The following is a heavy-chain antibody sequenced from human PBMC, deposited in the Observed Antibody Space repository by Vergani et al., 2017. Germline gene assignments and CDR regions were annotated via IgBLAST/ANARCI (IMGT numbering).Heavy chain of an antibody. Sequence: EVQLVESGGGLVQPGGSLRLSCAASGFTFSSYSMNWVRQAPGKGLEWVSYISSSSSIIYYADSVKGRFTISRDNAKNSLYLQMNSLRAEDTAVYYCARDAGYSSGWYLDWFDPWGQGTLVTVSS. D-gene: IGHD6-19*01. J-gene: IGHJ5*02. V-gene: IGHV3-48*01. CDR3: ARDAGYSSGWYLDWFDP. CDR1: GFTFSSYS. CDR2: ISSSSSII.